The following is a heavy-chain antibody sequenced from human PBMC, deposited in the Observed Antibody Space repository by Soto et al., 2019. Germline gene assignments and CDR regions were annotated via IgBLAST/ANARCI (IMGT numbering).Heavy chain of an antibody. J-gene: IGHJ4*02. CDR2: INPNSGGT. Sequence: ASVKVSCKASGYTFTGYYMHWVRQAPGQGLEWMGWINPNSGGTNYAQKFQGWVTMTRDTSISTAYMELSRLRSDDTAVYYCARGVRDFWSGDYFDYWGQGTLVTVSS. CDR3: ARGVRDFWSGDYFDY. D-gene: IGHD3-3*01. CDR1: GYTFTGYY. V-gene: IGHV1-2*04.